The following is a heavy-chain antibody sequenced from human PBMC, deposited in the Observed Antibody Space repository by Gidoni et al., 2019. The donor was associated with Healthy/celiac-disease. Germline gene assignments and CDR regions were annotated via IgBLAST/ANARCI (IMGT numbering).Heavy chain of an antibody. CDR3: ARDLGGLEWLLLDY. V-gene: IGHV1-69*01. D-gene: IGHD3-3*01. CDR2: IIPNFGTA. CDR1: GGPFSSYA. J-gene: IGHJ4*02. Sequence: QVQLVQSGAEVKKPGSSVKVSCKASGGPFSSYAISWVRQAPGQGLEWMGGIIPNFGTANYAQKFQGRVTITADESTSTAYMELSSLRSEDTAVYYCARDLGGLEWLLLDYWGQGTLVTVSS.